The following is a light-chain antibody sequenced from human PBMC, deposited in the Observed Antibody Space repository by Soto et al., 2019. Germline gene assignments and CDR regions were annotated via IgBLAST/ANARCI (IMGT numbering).Light chain of an antibody. CDR2: GAS. CDR1: QSLSKS. V-gene: IGKV3-11*01. CDR3: QQRSSWPLT. Sequence: EIVLTQSPATLSLSPVERATLSCRASQSLSKSLVWYQQKPGQAPRLLIDGASNRATGIPARFSGSGFGTDFTLTISSLEPEDFAVYFCQQRSSWPLTFGGGTKVDIK. J-gene: IGKJ4*02.